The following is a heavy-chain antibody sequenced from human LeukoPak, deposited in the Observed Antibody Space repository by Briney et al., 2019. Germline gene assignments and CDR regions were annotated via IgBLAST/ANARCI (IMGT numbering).Heavy chain of an antibody. J-gene: IGHJ3*02. CDR3: TTEGYYDILTGYSWDAFDI. D-gene: IGHD3-9*01. V-gene: IGHV3-15*01. CDR1: GFTFSNAW. CDR2: IKSKTDGGTT. Sequence: PGGSLRLSCAASGFTFSNAWMSWVRQAPGKGLEWVGRIKSKTDGGTTDYAAPVKGRFTVSRDDSKNTLYLQMNSLKTEDKAVYYCTTEGYYDILTGYSWDAFDIWGQGTMVTVSS.